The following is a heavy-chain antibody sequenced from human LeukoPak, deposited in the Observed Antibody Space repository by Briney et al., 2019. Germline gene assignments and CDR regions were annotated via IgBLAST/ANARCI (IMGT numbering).Heavy chain of an antibody. CDR1: GFTFSSYS. D-gene: IGHD3-22*01. CDR3: AREAAGTYYYDSSGYYFLDY. J-gene: IGHJ4*02. CDR2: ISSSSSYI. Sequence: GGSLRLSCAASGFTFSSYSMNWVRQAPGRGLEWVSSISSSSSYIYYADSVKGRFTISRDNAKNSLYLQMNSLRAEDTAVYYCAREAAGTYYYDSSGYYFLDYWGQGTLVTVSS. V-gene: IGHV3-21*01.